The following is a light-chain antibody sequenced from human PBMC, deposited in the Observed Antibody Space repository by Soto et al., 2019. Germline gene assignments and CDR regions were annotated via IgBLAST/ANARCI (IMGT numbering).Light chain of an antibody. CDR3: CSYAGGYTYV. Sequence: QSVLTQPRSVSGSPGQSVTISCTGTSSDVGGYTFVSWYQQHPGKAPKVMIYDVTKRPSGVPDRFSGSKSGNTASLTISGLQAEDEADYYCCSYAGGYTYVFGTGTELTVL. CDR2: DVT. V-gene: IGLV2-11*01. CDR1: SSDVGGYTF. J-gene: IGLJ1*01.